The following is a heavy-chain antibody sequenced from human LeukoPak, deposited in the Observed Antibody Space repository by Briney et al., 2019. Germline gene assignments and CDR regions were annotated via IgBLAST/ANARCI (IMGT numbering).Heavy chain of an antibody. CDR1: GYTLTSYG. CDR2: ISGYNGNT. CDR3: AKDAVGGYDEGVADY. D-gene: IGHD5-12*01. J-gene: IGHJ4*02. V-gene: IGHV1-18*01. Sequence: ASVKVSCKASGYTLTSYGISWVRLAPGQGLEWMGWISGYNGNTNYAQKLQGRVTMTTDTSTSTAYMELRSLRSDDTAVYYCAKDAVGGYDEGVADYWGQGTLVTVSS.